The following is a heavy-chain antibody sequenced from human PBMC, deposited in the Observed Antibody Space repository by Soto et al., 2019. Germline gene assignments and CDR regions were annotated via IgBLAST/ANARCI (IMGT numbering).Heavy chain of an antibody. CDR3: GRRWRIAAGRGGWFDP. V-gene: IGHV4-39*01. CDR1: DASVSNSHFY. D-gene: IGHD6-13*01. Sequence: PSETLSLTCTVSDASVSNSHFYWGWIRQPPGKGLDGIGSINYSGSTYYNPSLQSPLTRSVDTSNYQFSWTLSSVTAAQTGVDYCGRRWRIAAGRGGWFDPWGPGTLVTVS. J-gene: IGHJ5*02. CDR2: INYSGST.